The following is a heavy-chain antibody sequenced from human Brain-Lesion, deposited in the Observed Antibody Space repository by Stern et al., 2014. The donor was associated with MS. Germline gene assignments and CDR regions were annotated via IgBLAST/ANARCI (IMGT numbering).Heavy chain of an antibody. D-gene: IGHD3-10*01. CDR3: ARGERWFDS. V-gene: IGHV3-74*02. CDR1: GFTFSNYW. CDR2: VNNDGRRT. J-gene: IGHJ5*01. Sequence: EVQLVQLGGGLVQPGGSLRLSCAASGFTFSNYWMHWVRQAPGQGLVWVARVNNDGRRTSYADSVKGRFTMSRDNAKNTLYLQMNSLRVEDTAIYYCARGERWFDSWGQGTLVTVSS.